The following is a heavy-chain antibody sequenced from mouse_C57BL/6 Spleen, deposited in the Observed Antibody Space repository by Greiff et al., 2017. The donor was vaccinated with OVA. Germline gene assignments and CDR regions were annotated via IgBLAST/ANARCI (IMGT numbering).Heavy chain of an antibody. CDR2: IDPSDSYT. J-gene: IGHJ4*01. D-gene: IGHD2-2*01. CDR1: GYTFTSYW. Sequence: QVQLQQPGAELVMPGASVKLSCKASGYTFTSYWMHWVKQRPGQGLEWIGEIDPSDSYTAYNQKFTGKSTLTVDKSSSTAYMQLISLTSKDSAVYYCAITTMVTTRAMDYWGQGTSVTVSS. CDR3: AITTMVTTRAMDY. V-gene: IGHV1-69*01.